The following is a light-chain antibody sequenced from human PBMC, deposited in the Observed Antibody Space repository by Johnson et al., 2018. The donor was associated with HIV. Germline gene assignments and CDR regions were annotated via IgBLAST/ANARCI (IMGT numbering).Light chain of an antibody. V-gene: IGLV1-51*01. J-gene: IGLJ1*01. Sequence: QSVLTQPPSVSAAPGQKVTVSCSGSSSNIGNNFVSWYQQVPGTAPKLLIYDNDKRPPGIPDRFSGSKSGTSATLGITRLQTGDEAYYYCETWDSSLSGYYVFGTGTKLTVL. CDR1: SSNIGNNF. CDR2: DND. CDR3: ETWDSSLSGYYV.